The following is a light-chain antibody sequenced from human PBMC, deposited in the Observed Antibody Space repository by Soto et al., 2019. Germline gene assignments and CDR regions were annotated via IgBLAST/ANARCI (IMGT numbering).Light chain of an antibody. J-gene: IGKJ2*01. CDR2: QTS. Sequence: EIILTQSPGTLSLSPGERATLSCRGSQSLSRVFLAWYQQKPGQAPRLLMYQTSSRASGVPDRFSGSGSGTDFTLTIRGLEPEDSAVYYCQHYGGSPAYTFGQGNKLEI. CDR3: QHYGGSPAYT. V-gene: IGKV3-20*01. CDR1: QSLSRVF.